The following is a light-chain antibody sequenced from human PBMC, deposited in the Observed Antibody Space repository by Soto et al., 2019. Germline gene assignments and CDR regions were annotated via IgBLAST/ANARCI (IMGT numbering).Light chain of an antibody. CDR2: DAS. CDR1: QFVSSNS. V-gene: IGKV3-20*01. CDR3: QQHAGSPRT. J-gene: IGKJ1*01. Sequence: EIGLTLSAGTLSVSQCETATLSCRASQFVSSNSLAWYQQKRGQAPRLLIHDASSRATGIPDRFSGSGSGTDFTLTISRLEPEDFAVYYCQQHAGSPRTFGQGTKVDIK.